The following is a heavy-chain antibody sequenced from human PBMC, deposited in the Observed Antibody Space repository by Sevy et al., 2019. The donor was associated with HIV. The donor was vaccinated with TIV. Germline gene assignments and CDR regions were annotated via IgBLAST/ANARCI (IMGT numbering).Heavy chain of an antibody. CDR2: IKEDGSGK. Sequence: GGSLRLSCATSGFTFSTYWMTWVRQAPGKGLEWVASIKEDGSGKYYADSVKGRLTISRDNAKNSLYLQMNSPRADDTAVYYCARDELGKYHQYWGQGTLVTVSS. CDR3: ARDELGKYHQY. V-gene: IGHV3-7*01. D-gene: IGHD2-2*01. CDR1: GFTFSTYW. J-gene: IGHJ4*02.